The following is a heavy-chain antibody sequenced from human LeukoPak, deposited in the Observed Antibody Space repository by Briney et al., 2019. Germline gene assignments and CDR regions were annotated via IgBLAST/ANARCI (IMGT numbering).Heavy chain of an antibody. CDR2: ISSSGSTI. D-gene: IGHD3-22*01. V-gene: IGHV3-11*01. CDR1: GFTFSDYY. J-gene: IGHJ4*02. Sequence: GGSLRLSCAASGFTFSDYYMSWIRQAPGKGLEWVSYISSSGSTIYYADSVKGRFTISRDNSKNTLYLQMNSLRAEDTAVYYCAKSPQKKSSGIDYWGQGTLVTVSS. CDR3: AKSPQKKSSGIDY.